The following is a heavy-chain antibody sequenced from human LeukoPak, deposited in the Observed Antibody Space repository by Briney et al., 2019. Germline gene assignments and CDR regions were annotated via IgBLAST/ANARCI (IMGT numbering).Heavy chain of an antibody. CDR3: ARGYYYDSSGYPDY. V-gene: IGHV5-51*01. J-gene: IGHJ4*02. CDR1: GYTFTSYW. CDR2: IYPGDSDT. D-gene: IGHD3-22*01. Sequence: GESLKISCKGSGYTFTSYWIGWVRQTPGKGLEWMGIIYPGDSDTRYSPSFQGQVTISADKSINTAYLQWSTLKASDTAMYYCARGYYYDSSGYPDYWGQGTLVTASS.